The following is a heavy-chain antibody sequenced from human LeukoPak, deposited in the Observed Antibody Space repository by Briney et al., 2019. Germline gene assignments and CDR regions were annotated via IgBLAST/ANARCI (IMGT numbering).Heavy chain of an antibody. D-gene: IGHD6-6*01. CDR2: IYHSGST. J-gene: IGHJ3*02. CDR3: ASWDSLSIAARQDAFDI. CDR1: GGSISSGGYY. Sequence: SETLSLTCTVSGGSISSGGYYWSWIRQPPGKGLEWIGYIYHSGSTYYNPSLKSRVTISVDRSKNQFSLKLSSVTAADTAVYYCASWDSLSIAARQDAFDIWGQGTMVTVSS. V-gene: IGHV4-30-2*01.